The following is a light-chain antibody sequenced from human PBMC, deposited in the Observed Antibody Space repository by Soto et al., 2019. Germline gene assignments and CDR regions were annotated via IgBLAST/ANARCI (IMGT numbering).Light chain of an antibody. CDR2: EVS. CDR1: SSDVGAYNY. Sequence: QSALTQPASVSGSPGQSITISCTGTSSDVGAYNYVSWYQQHPGKAPKLMIYEVSYRPSGVSNRFSGSKSGDTASLTISGLQAVDEADYYCSSFTSSSTGVFGGGTKLTVL. V-gene: IGLV2-14*01. J-gene: IGLJ3*02. CDR3: SSFTSSSTGV.